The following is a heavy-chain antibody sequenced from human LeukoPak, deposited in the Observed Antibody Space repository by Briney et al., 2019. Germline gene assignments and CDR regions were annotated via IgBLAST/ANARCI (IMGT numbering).Heavy chain of an antibody. CDR2: ISYDGKNI. CDR3: AKTYSRERGYDFFFHC. V-gene: IGHV3-33*06. CDR1: GFSFSSYG. J-gene: IGHJ4*02. Sequence: GGSLRLSCAASGFSFSSYGFHWVRQAPGKGLEWVSAISYDGKNIHYADSVKGRFTISRDNSRNMVYLQMNSLRVEDTAVYYCAKTYSRERGYDFFFHCWGQGTRVTVSS. D-gene: IGHD5-12*01.